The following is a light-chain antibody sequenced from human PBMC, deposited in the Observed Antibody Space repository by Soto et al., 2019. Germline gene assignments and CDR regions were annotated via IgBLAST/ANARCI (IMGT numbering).Light chain of an antibody. Sequence: EILLSQSLATLSVSPGETATLSCRASQNVLSDLAWYQQKPGQAPRLLVYGATTRATDAPAKFRGRGSGTEFSLTISSLQSEDSATYYCQQYRSWPRTFGQGTKVDIK. V-gene: IGKV3-15*01. CDR1: QNVLSD. CDR2: GAT. CDR3: QQYRSWPRT. J-gene: IGKJ1*01.